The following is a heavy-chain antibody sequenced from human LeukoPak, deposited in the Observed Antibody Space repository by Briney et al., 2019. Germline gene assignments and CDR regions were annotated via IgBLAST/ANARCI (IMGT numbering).Heavy chain of an antibody. CDR2: IRSKVFGGTT. J-gene: IGHJ6*02. CDR1: GFAFGDYA. Sequence: PGGSLRLSCTASGFAFGDYAMSWVRQGPGKGLEGVGFIRSKVFGGTTEYAASVKGRFTISRDDSKSIAYLQMNSLKTEDTAVYYCARDLVAVAGDYYYYAMDVWGQGTTVTVSS. D-gene: IGHD6-19*01. V-gene: IGHV3-49*04. CDR3: ARDLVAVAGDYYYYAMDV.